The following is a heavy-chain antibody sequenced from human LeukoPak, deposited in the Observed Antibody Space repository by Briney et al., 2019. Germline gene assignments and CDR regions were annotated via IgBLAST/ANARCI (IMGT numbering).Heavy chain of an antibody. V-gene: IGHV3-15*01. D-gene: IGHD3-10*01. J-gene: IGHJ4*02. Sequence: GGSLRLSCAASGFTFSNAWTSWVRQAPGKGLEWVGRIKSKTDGGTTDYAAPVKGRFTISRDDSKNTLYLQMNSLKTEDTAVYYCTTLITYYYGSGRDYWGQGTLVTVSS. CDR1: GFTFSNAW. CDR2: IKSKTDGGTT. CDR3: TTLITYYYGSGRDY.